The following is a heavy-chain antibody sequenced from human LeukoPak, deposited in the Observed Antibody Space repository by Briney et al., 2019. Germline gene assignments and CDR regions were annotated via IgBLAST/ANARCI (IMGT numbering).Heavy chain of an antibody. CDR2: INPHESEK. V-gene: IGHV3-7*01. CDR3: VTDRDRGGGY. CDR1: GFTFRNYW. J-gene: IGHJ4*02. D-gene: IGHD3-16*01. Sequence: GGSLRLSCVVSGFTFRNYWISWVRQAPGKGLEWVANINPHESEKYYVDSVKGRFTISRDNAKNSLYLRMNSLRVEDTAVYYCVTDRDRGGGYWGQGTLVTVSS.